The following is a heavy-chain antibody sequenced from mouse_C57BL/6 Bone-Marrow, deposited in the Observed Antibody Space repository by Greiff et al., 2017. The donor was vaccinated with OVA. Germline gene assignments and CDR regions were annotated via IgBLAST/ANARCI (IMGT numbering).Heavy chain of an antibody. Sequence: QVPLKESGPGILQPSQTLSLTCSFSGFSLSTFGMGVGWIRQPPGKGLEWLAHIWWDGDKYYNTALKSRPSISKDTSKNQVFLKSAYVDTADTATYYCARSYGRFFYFDYWGQGTTLTVSS. CDR3: ARSYGRFFYFDY. CDR2: IWWDGDK. D-gene: IGHD1-1*02. V-gene: IGHV8-8*01. CDR1: GFSLSTFGMG. J-gene: IGHJ2*01.